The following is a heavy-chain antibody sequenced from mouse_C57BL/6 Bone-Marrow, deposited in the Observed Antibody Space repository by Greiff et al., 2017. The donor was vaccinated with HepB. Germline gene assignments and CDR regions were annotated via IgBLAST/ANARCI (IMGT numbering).Heavy chain of an antibody. D-gene: IGHD2-3*01. Sequence: QVQLQQPGAELVRPGSSVKLSCKASGYTFTSYWMHWVKQRPIQGLEWIGNIDPSDSETHYNQKFKDKATLTVDKSSSTAYMQLSSLTSEDSAVYYCARGDDYYVSFGYWGQGTLVTVSA. J-gene: IGHJ3*01. CDR1: GYTFTSYW. V-gene: IGHV1-52*01. CDR3: ARGDDYYVSFGY. CDR2: IDPSDSET.